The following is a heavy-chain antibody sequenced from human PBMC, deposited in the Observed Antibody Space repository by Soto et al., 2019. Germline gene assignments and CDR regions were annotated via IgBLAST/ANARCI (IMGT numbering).Heavy chain of an antibody. Sequence: EVQLLESGGGLVQPGGSLRLSCAASGFIISSSAMYWVRQAPGKGLEWVSAISDSGDTTHYADSVKGRFTISRDTSKNTLYLQMNTLRAEDTALYYCAKDKPRTTSFDYWGQGTLVTVSS. J-gene: IGHJ4*02. CDR3: AKDKPRTTSFDY. CDR2: ISDSGDTT. V-gene: IGHV3-23*01. D-gene: IGHD1-1*01. CDR1: GFIISSSA.